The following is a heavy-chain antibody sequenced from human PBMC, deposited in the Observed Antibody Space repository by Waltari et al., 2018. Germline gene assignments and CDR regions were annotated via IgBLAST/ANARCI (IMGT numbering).Heavy chain of an antibody. CDR3: ARDPVGGHAFDI. V-gene: IGHV1-3*01. J-gene: IGHJ3*02. CDR2: INAGTGNT. Sequence: QVQLVQSGAEVKKPGASVKVSCKDSGYTFTSYAMHWVRQAPGQRLEWLGCINAGTGNTKYSQKFQGRVTITWDTSARPAYMELRSLRSEDTAVYYCARDPVGGHAFDIWGQGTMVTVSS. CDR1: GYTFTSYA.